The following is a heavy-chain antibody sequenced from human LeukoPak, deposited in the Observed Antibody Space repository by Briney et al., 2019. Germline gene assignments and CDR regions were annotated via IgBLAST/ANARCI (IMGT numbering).Heavy chain of an antibody. CDR2: IYSGGST. CDR3: ARPGPDAFDI. J-gene: IGHJ3*02. V-gene: IGHV3-66*04. CDR1: GFTFDDYI. Sequence: GGSLRLSCAASGFTFDDYIMHWVRQAPGKGLEWVSVIYSGGSTYYADSVKGRFTFSRDNSKNTLYLQMNSLRAEDTAVYYCARPGPDAFDIWGQGTMVTVSS.